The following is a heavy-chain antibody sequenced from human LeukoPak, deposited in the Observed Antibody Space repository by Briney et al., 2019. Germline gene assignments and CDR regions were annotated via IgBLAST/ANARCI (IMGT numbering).Heavy chain of an antibody. CDR2: ISGSGGST. CDR3: ANPLAYCGGNCYSDFDY. D-gene: IGHD2-21*02. Sequence: GGSLRLSCAASGFTFSSYAMSWVRQAPGKGLEWVSAISGSGGSTYYADSVKGRFTISRDNSKNTLYLQMNSLRAEDTAVYYCANPLAYCGGNCYSDFDYWGQGTLVTVSS. J-gene: IGHJ4*02. V-gene: IGHV3-23*01. CDR1: GFTFSSYA.